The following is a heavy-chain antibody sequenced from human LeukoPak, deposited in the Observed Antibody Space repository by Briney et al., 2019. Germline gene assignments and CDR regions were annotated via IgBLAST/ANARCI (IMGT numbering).Heavy chain of an antibody. CDR1: GFTFSNYA. CDR3: ARGGHYYDDIGYYPEGYFDC. J-gene: IGHJ4*02. Sequence: GGSLRLSCAASGFTFSNYAMSWVRQAPGKGLEWVSGISSSGGITYDADSVKGRFTISRDNAKNSLYLQMNSLRDEDTAVYHCARGGHYYDDIGYYPEGYFDCWGQGTLVTVSS. V-gene: IGHV3-23*01. D-gene: IGHD3-22*01. CDR2: ISSSGGIT.